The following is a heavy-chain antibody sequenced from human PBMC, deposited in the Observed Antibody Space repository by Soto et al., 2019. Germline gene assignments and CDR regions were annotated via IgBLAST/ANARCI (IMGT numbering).Heavy chain of an antibody. CDR3: ARGRYGDY. J-gene: IGHJ4*02. Sequence: QVYLVQSGAEVKKPGASVKVSCKGSGYAFTTYGITWVRQAPGQGLEWMGWISAHNGNTNYAQKLQGRVTVTRDTSTSTAYMELRSLRSDDTAVYYCARGRYGDYWGQGVLVTVSS. V-gene: IGHV1-18*01. CDR1: GYAFTTYG. CDR2: ISAHNGNT. D-gene: IGHD1-1*01.